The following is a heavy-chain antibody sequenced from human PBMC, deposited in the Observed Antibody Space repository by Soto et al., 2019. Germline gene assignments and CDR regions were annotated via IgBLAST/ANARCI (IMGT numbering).Heavy chain of an antibody. J-gene: IGHJ5*02. CDR1: GGSISSYY. D-gene: IGHD6-6*01. V-gene: IGHV4-59*01. CDR2: TYYSGST. Sequence: SETLSLTCTFSGGSISSYYWSCIRHPPGKGLEWIGYTYYSGSTNYNPSLKSRVTISVDTSKNQFSLKLSSVTAADTAVYYCASHTGIADRGWFDPLGQGTLVTVS. CDR3: ASHTGIADRGWFDP.